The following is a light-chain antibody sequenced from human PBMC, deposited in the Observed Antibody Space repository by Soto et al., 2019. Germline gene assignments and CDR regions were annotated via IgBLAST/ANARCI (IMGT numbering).Light chain of an antibody. CDR1: QDVGNC. Sequence: DIQMTQSPSSLSASVGYRVTITCQASQDVGNCLNWYQQKAGRAPKFLMQDASNLETGVPSRFSGSGSGKYFSFTITSLQPEDVATYYCQQCRDVPLTFGGGTK. J-gene: IGKJ4*01. CDR3: QQCRDVPLT. CDR2: DAS. V-gene: IGKV1-33*01.